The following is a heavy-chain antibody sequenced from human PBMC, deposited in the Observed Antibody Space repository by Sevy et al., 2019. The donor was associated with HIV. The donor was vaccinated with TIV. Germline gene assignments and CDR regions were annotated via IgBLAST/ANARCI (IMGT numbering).Heavy chain of an antibody. Sequence: GGSLRLSCAASGFTFSSYAMIWVRQAPGKGLEWVSAISGSGGSTYYADSVKGRFTISRDNSKNTLYLQMNSLRAEDTAVYYCAKVIAAAVIYYYYGMDVWGQRTTVTVSS. CDR1: GFTFSSYA. V-gene: IGHV3-23*01. D-gene: IGHD6-13*01. J-gene: IGHJ6*02. CDR2: ISGSGGST. CDR3: AKVIAAAVIYYYYGMDV.